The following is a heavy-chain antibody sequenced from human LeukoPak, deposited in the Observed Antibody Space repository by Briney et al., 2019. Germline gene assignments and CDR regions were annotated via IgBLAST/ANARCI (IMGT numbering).Heavy chain of an antibody. J-gene: IGHJ5*02. CDR2: ISGSGTT. CDR3: ARDSGTTGEVKFDP. CDR1: GGSINSY. Sequence: PSETMSLTCTVSGGSINSYWSWIRQPAGKGLEWIGRISGSGTTTYNPALQRRLRISIDTSKRQFSLKLMSVTAADTAVYYCARDSGTTGEVKFDPWGQGTLVTVSS. D-gene: IGHD3-10*01. V-gene: IGHV4-4*07.